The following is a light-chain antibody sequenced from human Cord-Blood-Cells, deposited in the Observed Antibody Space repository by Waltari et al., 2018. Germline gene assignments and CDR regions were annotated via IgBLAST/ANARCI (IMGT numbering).Light chain of an antibody. J-gene: IGKJ1*01. CDR3: QQYNSYSWT. Sequence: EIQMTQSPSTLSASLGDRVTITCRASQSISSWLAWYQQKPGKAPKPLIYDASSLESGVPSRFSGSGSGTEFTLTISSLQPDDFATYYCQQYNSYSWTFGQGTKVEIK. CDR1: QSISSW. V-gene: IGKV1-5*01. CDR2: DAS.